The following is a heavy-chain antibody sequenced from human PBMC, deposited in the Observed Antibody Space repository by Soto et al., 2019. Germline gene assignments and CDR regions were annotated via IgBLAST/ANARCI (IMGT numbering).Heavy chain of an antibody. J-gene: IGHJ4*01. CDR1: GYSIRSGYY. V-gene: IGHV4-38-2*02. D-gene: IGHD3-10*01. CDR3: AALWFGELAFNY. Sequence: PSETLSLTCSASGYSIRSGYYWGWVRQAPGKGLEWLGSVYHNGIMFHNPSFQSRVTISVDTSKNQFSLNLRSVTAADTAVYYCAALWFGELAFNYWGHGILVTVSS. CDR2: VYHNGIM.